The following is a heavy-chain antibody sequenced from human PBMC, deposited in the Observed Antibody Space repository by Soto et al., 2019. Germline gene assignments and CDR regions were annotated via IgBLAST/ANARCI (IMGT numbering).Heavy chain of an antibody. CDR3: ARGATVTQYDY. Sequence: SETLSLTCTVSGVSVNSGSFYCAWIRQPPGKGLEWIGFGSYSGTTNYKPSLKSRVTISVDTSRSQISLKVTSLTAADTAVYYCARGATVTQYDYWGQGTLVTVSS. V-gene: IGHV4-61*01. CDR1: GVSVNSGSFY. D-gene: IGHD4-17*01. J-gene: IGHJ4*02. CDR2: GSYSGTT.